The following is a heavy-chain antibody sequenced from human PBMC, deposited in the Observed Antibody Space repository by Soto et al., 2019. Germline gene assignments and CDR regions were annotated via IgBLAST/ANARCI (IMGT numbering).Heavy chain of an antibody. CDR2: VYWDDDK. D-gene: IGHD4-17*01. V-gene: IGHV2-5*02. CDR1: GFSLSTSGVG. Sequence: QITLKESGPTLVKPTQTLTLTCTFSGFSLSTSGVGVVWLRQPPGKALEWLALVYWDDDKHYSPSLKSRLTITQDTSKNQVVLTMNNMDHVDTATYYCAHSSSRWPLGYWGQGALVTVSS. J-gene: IGHJ4*02. CDR3: AHSSSRWPLGY.